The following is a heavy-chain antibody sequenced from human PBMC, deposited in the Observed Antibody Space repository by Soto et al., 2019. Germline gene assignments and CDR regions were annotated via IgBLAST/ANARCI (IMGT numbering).Heavy chain of an antibody. V-gene: IGHV3-33*01. D-gene: IGHD2-15*01. CDR2: IWYDGSNK. CDR1: GFTFSSYG. CDR3: TTAGVASRVYYYYGMDV. J-gene: IGHJ6*02. Sequence: QVQLVESGGGVVQPGRSLRLSCAASGFTFSSYGMHWVRQAPGKGLEWVAVIWYDGSNKYYADSVKGRFTISRDNSKNTLYLQMNSLKTEDTAVYYCTTAGVASRVYYYYGMDVWGQGTTVTVSS.